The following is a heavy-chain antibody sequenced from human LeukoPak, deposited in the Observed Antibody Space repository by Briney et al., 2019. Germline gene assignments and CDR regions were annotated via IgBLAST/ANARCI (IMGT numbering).Heavy chain of an antibody. CDR2: ISYSSTYI. D-gene: IGHD3-10*01. CDR3: ARDTGPGELGVRFN. Sequence: GGSLRLSCAASGFTFSTSGMNWVRQAPGKGLECGSSISYSSTYIYYADSVKGRFTISRDNAKNSLFLQMNSLRAEDTAVYYCARDTGPGELGVRFNWGQGTLVSVSS. V-gene: IGHV3-21*01. J-gene: IGHJ4*02. CDR1: GFTFSTSG.